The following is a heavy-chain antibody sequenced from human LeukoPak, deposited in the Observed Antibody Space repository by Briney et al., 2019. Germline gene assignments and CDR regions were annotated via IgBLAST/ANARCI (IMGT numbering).Heavy chain of an antibody. CDR3: AFQGLWFGELFVS. V-gene: IGHV3-49*03. J-gene: IGHJ4*02. CDR1: GFTFGDYA. CDR2: IRSKAYGGTT. Sequence: GGSLRLSCTASGFTFGDYAMSWFRQAPGKGLEWVGFIRSKAYGGTTEYAASVKGRFTISRDDSKNSLYLQMNSLKTEDTAVYYCAFQGLWFGELFVSWGQGTLVTVSS. D-gene: IGHD3-10*01.